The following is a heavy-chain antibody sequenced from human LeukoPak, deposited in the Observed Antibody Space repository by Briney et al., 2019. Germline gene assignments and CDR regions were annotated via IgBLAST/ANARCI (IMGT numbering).Heavy chain of an antibody. CDR1: GGSISSGDYY. J-gene: IGHJ4*02. CDR3: ARSALGWFLDY. V-gene: IGHV4-30-4*01. CDR2: IYYSGST. Sequence: PSETLSLTCTVSGGSISSGDYYWSWIRQPPGKGLEWIGYIYYSGSTYYNPSLNSRVTISVDTSKDQFSLKLSSVTAADTAVYYCARSALGWFLDYWGQGTLVTVSS. D-gene: IGHD6-19*01.